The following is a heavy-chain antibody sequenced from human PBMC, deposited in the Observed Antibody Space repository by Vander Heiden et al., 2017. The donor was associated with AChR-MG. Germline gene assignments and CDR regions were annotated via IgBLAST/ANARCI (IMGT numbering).Heavy chain of an antibody. CDR3: VRGGEPPFY. Sequence: EVQLVESGGGLGQPGGSLRLSCAASGFTVTNYLMHWVRQAPGKGLLWVSHITSDGRITTYADSVKGRFTISRDNAKNTLYLQMNSLRDEDTAVYYCVRGGEPPFYWGQGTLVTVSS. D-gene: IGHD2-21*01. V-gene: IGHV3-74*01. CDR2: ITSDGRIT. CDR1: GFTVTNYL. J-gene: IGHJ4*02.